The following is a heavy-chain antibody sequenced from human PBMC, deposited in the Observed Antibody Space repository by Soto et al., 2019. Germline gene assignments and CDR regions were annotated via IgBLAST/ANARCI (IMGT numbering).Heavy chain of an antibody. CDR2: IIPIFGTT. CDR3: ARDDPGNCSGGSGKYYYGMDV. J-gene: IGHJ6*02. D-gene: IGHD2-15*01. CDR1: GGTFSTYG. V-gene: IGHV1-69*01. Sequence: QVQLVQSGAEVKKPGSSVTVSCKASGGTFSTYGIGWVRQAPGQGLAWMGGIIPIFGTTNYAQKFQGRVTSTAYEATNTAYMELSSLRSEDTAVYYCARDDPGNCSGGSGKYYYGMDVWGQGTTVTVSS.